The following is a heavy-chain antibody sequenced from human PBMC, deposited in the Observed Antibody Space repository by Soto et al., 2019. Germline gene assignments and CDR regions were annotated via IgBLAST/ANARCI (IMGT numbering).Heavy chain of an antibody. CDR2: LSRSGGAT. Sequence: GGSLRLSCTASGFNTRFYSMSWVRQTPGKGLEWVAALSRSGGATYYADSVRGRFTISRDASKDTLFLQMRNLRAEDTAIYYCSKGEMSTIRNSFDPWGQGTLVTVSS. CDR3: SKGEMSTIRNSFDP. J-gene: IGHJ5*02. CDR1: GFNTRFYS. V-gene: IGHV3-23*01. D-gene: IGHD1-1*01.